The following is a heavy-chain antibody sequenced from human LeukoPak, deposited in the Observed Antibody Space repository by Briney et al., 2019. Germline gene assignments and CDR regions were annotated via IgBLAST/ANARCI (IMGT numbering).Heavy chain of an antibody. CDR3: ARGYCSSTSCEQIGRHLRFLEWLFPAFDY. J-gene: IGHJ4*02. D-gene: IGHD3-3*01. V-gene: IGHV1-46*03. CDR1: GYTFTSYY. CDR2: INPIGGST. Sequence: GASVKVSCKASGYTFTSYYMHWVRHAPEQGLEWMGIINPIGGSTSYAQTFQGRVTMTRDTSTSTVYMELSSLRSEDTAVYYCARGYCSSTSCEQIGRHLRFLEWLFPAFDYWGQGTLVTVSS.